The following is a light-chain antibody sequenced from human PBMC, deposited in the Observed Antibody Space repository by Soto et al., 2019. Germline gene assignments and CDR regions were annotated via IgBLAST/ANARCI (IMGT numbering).Light chain of an antibody. V-gene: IGKV3-20*01. CDR2: GAS. Sequence: EIVLTQSPDTLSLSPGERATLSCRASQSVSSSYLAWYQQRPGQAPRLLIYGASIRAPGIPDRFSGSGSGTDFTLTISRLEPEDFAVYYCQQCGSSPPYTFGQGTKLEIK. CDR3: QQCGSSPPYT. CDR1: QSVSSSY. J-gene: IGKJ2*01.